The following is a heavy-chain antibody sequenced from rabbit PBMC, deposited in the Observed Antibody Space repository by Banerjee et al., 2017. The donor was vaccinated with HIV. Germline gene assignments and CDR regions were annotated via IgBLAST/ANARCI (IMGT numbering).Heavy chain of an antibody. CDR3: ARGGHGTYYGAINL. J-gene: IGHJ4*01. D-gene: IGHD3-1*01. CDR1: GFTLSSYW. V-gene: IGHV1S40*01. Sequence: QSLEESGGDLVKPGASLTLTCTASGFTLSSYWMCWVRQAPGKGLEWIACIYAGSSGSTYYASWAKGRFTISKTSSTTVTLQMTSLTAADTATYFCARGGHGTYYGAINLWGPGTLVTVS. CDR2: IYAGSSGST.